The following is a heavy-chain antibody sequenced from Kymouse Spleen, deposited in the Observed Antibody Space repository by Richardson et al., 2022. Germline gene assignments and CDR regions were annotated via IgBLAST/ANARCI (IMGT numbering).Heavy chain of an antibody. CDR1: GGSISSYY. J-gene: IGHJ4*02. D-gene: IGHD7-27*02. Sequence: QVQLQESGPGLVKPSETLSLTCTVSGGSISSYYWSWIRQPPGKGLEWIGYIYYSGSTNYNPSLKSRVTISVDTSKNQFSLKLSSVTAADTAVYYCARRAPDLTGAYFDYWGQGTLVTVSS. CDR2: IYYSGST. CDR3: ARRAPDLTGAYFDY. V-gene: IGHV4-59*01.